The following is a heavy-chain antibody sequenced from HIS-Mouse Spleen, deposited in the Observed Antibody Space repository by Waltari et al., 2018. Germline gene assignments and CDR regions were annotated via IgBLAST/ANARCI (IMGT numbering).Heavy chain of an antibody. D-gene: IGHD6-19*01. CDR3: AKASFYSSGWFDP. Sequence: QVQLVESGGGVVQPGRSLRLSCAASGFTFSSYGMHWVRQAPGKGLGWVAVISYDGSNKYYADSVKGRFTISRDNSKNTLYLQMNSLRAEDTAVYYCAKASFYSSGWFDPWGQGTLVTVSS. CDR1: GFTFSSYG. J-gene: IGHJ5*02. V-gene: IGHV3-30*18. CDR2: ISYDGSNK.